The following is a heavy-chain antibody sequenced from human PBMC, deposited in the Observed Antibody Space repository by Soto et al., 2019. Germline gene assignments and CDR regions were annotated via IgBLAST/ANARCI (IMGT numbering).Heavy chain of an antibody. CDR1: GYTFTGYY. D-gene: IGHD3-9*01. V-gene: IGHV1-2*02. J-gene: IGHJ6*02. Sequence: QVQLVQSGAEVKKPGASVKVSCKASGYTFTGYYMHWVRQAPGQGLEWMGWSNPNSGGTNYAQKFQGRVNMTRDTSISTAYMELSRLRSDEPAVYCCARDLASYDILPLFSYSGMEVWGQGTTVTVSS. CDR2: SNPNSGGT. CDR3: ARDLASYDILPLFSYSGMEV.